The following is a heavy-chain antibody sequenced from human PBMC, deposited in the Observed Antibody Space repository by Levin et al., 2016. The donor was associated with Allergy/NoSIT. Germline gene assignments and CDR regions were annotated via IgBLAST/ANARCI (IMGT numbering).Heavy chain of an antibody. CDR3: ASKQMGFYGDPYYFDY. D-gene: IGHD4-17*01. V-gene: IGHV4-4*02. CDR2: IYHSGST. Sequence: SETLSLTCAVSGGSISSSNWWSWVRQPPGKGLEWIGEIYHSGSTNYNPSLKSRVTISVDKSKNQFSLKLSSVTAADTAVYYCASKQMGFYGDPYYFDYWGQGTLVTVSS. CDR1: GGSISSSNW. J-gene: IGHJ4*02.